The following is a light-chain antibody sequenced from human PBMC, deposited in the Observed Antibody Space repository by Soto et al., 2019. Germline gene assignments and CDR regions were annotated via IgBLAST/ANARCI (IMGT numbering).Light chain of an antibody. V-gene: IGLV1-44*01. CDR3: AAWDDSLKGV. Sequence: QSVLTQPPSASGTPGQRGTISCSGSSSNIGSNTVNWYQQLPGTAPKLLIYSNNQRPSGVPDRFSGSKSGTSASLAISGLQSADEADYYCAAWDDSLKGVFGGGTKVTVL. CDR1: SSNIGSNT. CDR2: SNN. J-gene: IGLJ2*01.